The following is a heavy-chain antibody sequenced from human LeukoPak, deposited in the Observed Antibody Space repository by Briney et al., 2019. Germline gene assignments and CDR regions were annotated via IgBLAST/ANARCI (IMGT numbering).Heavy chain of an antibody. V-gene: IGHV4-39*07. CDR2: IYYSGTA. Sequence: SETLSLTCTVSGVSISSSPYYWGWIRQPPGKGLEWIGTIYYSGTAYSKPSLKSRVTISVDTSKNQFSLKLSSVTAADTAVYYCARVEVIDYYDSSGYYAFDYWGQGTLVTLSS. CDR1: GVSISSSPYY. J-gene: IGHJ4*02. CDR3: ARVEVIDYYDSSGYYAFDY. D-gene: IGHD3-22*01.